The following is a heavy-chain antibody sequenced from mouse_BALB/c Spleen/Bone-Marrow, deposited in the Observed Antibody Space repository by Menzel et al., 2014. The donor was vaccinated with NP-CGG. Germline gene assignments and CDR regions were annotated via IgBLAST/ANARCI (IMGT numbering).Heavy chain of an antibody. J-gene: IGHJ2*01. CDR3: ARMGTDY. V-gene: IGHV1S12*01. D-gene: IGHD3-1*01. CDR2: IYPRDGST. CDR1: GYTFTSYY. Sequence: VQLQQSGPELVKPGASVKISCKASGYTFTSYYIHWVKPRPGQGLEWIGYIYPRDGSTNYNEKFKGKATLTADTSSSTAYMQLSSLTSEDSAVYFCARMGTDYWGQGTTLTVSS.